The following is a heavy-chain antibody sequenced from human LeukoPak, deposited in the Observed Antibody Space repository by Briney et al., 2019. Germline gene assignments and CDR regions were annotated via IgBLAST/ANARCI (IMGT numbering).Heavy chain of an antibody. V-gene: IGHV3-23*01. D-gene: IGHD3-22*01. Sequence: PGGSLRLSCAASGFTFNIYAMSWVRQAPGKGLEWVSSISSRSDYTFYADSGKGRFNISRDNYRNTLYLQMNSLRAEDTAIYYCAKDRPNYYETNGHYYRRDGDSWGQGTLVTVSS. CDR2: ISSRSDYT. CDR1: GFTFNIYA. J-gene: IGHJ5*01. CDR3: AKDRPNYYETNGHYYRRDGDS.